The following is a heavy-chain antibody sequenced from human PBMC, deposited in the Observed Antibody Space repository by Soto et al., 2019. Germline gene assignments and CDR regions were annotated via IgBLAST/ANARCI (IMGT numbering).Heavy chain of an antibody. CDR3: ARSIVCGVMFPPSLEV. Sequence: PGASLKISCKGSGFSISSYLLGWVRQLPGKSLEWMGIIFPGDPDVRYNPSFQGQVTISADTSINTAYLQWTSLKASDTAMYYCARSIVCGVMFPPSLEVWGQGTTVTVSS. V-gene: IGHV5-51*01. CDR1: GFSISSYL. D-gene: IGHD3-10*02. CDR2: IFPGDPDV. J-gene: IGHJ6*01.